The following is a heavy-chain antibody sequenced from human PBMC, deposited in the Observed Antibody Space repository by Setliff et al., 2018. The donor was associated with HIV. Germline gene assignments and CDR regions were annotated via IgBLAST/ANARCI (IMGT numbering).Heavy chain of an antibody. V-gene: IGHV3-48*03. CDR2: ISIGSGGAI. J-gene: IGHJ4*02. Sequence: GGSLRLSCAASGFTFRNYKFNWVRQAPGRGLEWVSSISIGSGGAIDYADSVEGRFTISRDNSKNSLYLQMNSLRVEDTAVYYCARDGGEYWGQGTLVTVSS. D-gene: IGHD3-16*01. CDR3: ARDGGEY. CDR1: GFTFRNYK.